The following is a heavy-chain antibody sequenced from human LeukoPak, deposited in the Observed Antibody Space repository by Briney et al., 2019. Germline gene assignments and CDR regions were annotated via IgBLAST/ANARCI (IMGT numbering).Heavy chain of an antibody. Sequence: GTSLRLSCAASGFTFTSYGMHWVRQAPGKGLEWVALITYDGYYKYYSDSVKGRFTISSDTSKNTLYLQMNSLRAEDTAVYYCARDLSPVVRASSMGYWGQGTPVTVSS. CDR3: ARDLSPVVRASSMGY. CDR1: GFTFTSYG. D-gene: IGHD3-10*01. J-gene: IGHJ4*02. CDR2: ITYDGYYK. V-gene: IGHV3-30*03.